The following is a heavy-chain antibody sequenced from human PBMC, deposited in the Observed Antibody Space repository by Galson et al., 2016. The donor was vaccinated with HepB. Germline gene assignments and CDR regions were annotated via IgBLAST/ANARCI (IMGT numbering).Heavy chain of an antibody. V-gene: IGHV3-53*01. D-gene: IGHD3-10*01. CDR1: GLTVSGDY. J-gene: IGHJ3*02. CDR3: ARNMYGAATNYIGDVFDI. Sequence: SLRLSCAVSGLTVSGDYISWVRQAPGKGLEWVSVLYRDGSTYYADSVEGRFNISRDNSRNTLYLQMNSLRAEDTAMYYCARNMYGAATNYIGDVFDIWGQGTMVTVSS. CDR2: LYRDGST.